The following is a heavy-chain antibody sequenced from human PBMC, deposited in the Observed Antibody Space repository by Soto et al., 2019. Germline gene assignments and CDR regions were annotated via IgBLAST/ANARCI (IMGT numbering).Heavy chain of an antibody. CDR1: GYSFTSYW. V-gene: IGHV5-10-1*01. CDR3: AITPPLYDILTGSGY. D-gene: IGHD3-9*01. J-gene: IGHJ4*02. Sequence: PGESLKISCKGSGYSFTSYWISWVRQMPGKGLEWMGRIDPSDSYTNYSPSFQGHVTISADKSISTAYLQWSSLKASDTAMYYCAITPPLYDILTGSGYWGQGTLVTVSS. CDR2: IDPSDSYT.